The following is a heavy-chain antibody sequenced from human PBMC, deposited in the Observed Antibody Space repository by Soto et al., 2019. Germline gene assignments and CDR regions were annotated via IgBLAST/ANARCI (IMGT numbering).Heavy chain of an antibody. CDR3: VHNPDPTLFWFDP. CDR1: GFSLSSSGGG. CDR2: IYWGDDK. Sequence: QITLKESGPTLVKPTQTLTLTCTFSGFSLSSSGGGVGWMRQPPGKALEWLVLIYWGDDKRYSPSLKSRLTITRDTSTNRVLLTMTNMDPVDTATYYCVHNPDPTLFWFDPWGQGTLVTVSS. V-gene: IGHV2-5*02. J-gene: IGHJ5*02. D-gene: IGHD2-2*03.